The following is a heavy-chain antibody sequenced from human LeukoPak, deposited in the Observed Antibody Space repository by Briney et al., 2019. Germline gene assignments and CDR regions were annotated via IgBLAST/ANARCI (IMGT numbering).Heavy chain of an antibody. CDR2: IRSKVYGGTP. V-gene: IGHV3-49*04. J-gene: IGHJ3*02. D-gene: IGHD3-9*01. CDR1: GFTFGDYA. CDR3: TAYILTGYWTNDAFDI. Sequence: PGGSLRLSCTASGFTFGDYAMTWVRQAPGKGLEWVGFIRSKVYGGTPEYAASVKGRFTISRDDSKSIAYLQMNSLKTEDTAVYYCTAYILTGYWTNDAFDIWGQGTMVTVSS.